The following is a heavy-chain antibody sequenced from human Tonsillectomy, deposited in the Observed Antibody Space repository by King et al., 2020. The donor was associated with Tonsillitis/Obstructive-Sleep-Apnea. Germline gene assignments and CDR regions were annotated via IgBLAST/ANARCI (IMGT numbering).Heavy chain of an antibody. Sequence: VQLVESGGGLIQPGGSLRLSCAASGFTVSSNYMSWVRQAPGKGLEWVSVIYIGGSTFYADSVKGRFTISRDSSKNMLYLQMNSLRAEDTAIYYCARDRREMATNYYFDYWGQGTLVTVSS. D-gene: IGHD5-24*01. CDR1: GFTVSSNY. J-gene: IGHJ4*02. V-gene: IGHV3-53*01. CDR3: ARDRREMATNYYFDY. CDR2: IYIGGST.